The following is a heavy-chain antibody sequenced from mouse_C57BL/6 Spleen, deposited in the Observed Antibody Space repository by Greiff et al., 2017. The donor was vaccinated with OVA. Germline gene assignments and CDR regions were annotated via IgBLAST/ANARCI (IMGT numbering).Heavy chain of an antibody. Sequence: VQLQQSGPELVKPGASVKISCKASGYTFTDYYMNWVKQSHGKSLEWIGDINPNNGGTSYNQKFKGKATLTVDKSSSTAYMELRSLTSEDSAVYYCASEDYDGSWFAYWGQGTLVTVSA. D-gene: IGHD2-4*01. J-gene: IGHJ3*01. CDR3: ASEDYDGSWFAY. CDR1: GYTFTDYY. V-gene: IGHV1-26*01. CDR2: INPNNGGT.